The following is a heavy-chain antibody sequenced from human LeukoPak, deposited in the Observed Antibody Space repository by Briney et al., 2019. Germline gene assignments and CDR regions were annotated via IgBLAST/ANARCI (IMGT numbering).Heavy chain of an antibody. CDR2: IYYSGTT. Sequence: SETLSLTCTVSGGSISSYYWSWIRQSPGKGLEWIGYIYYSGTTSYNPSLKSRVTISLDTSKNQFSLKRSSVTAADTAVYYCARGANWGSPDYWGQGTLVTVSS. J-gene: IGHJ4*02. D-gene: IGHD7-27*01. CDR1: GGSISSYY. CDR3: ARGANWGSPDY. V-gene: IGHV4-59*01.